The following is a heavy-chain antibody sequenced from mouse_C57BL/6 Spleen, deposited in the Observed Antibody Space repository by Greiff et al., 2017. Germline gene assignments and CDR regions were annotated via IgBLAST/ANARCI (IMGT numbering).Heavy chain of an antibody. Sequence: QVQLKQPGAELVRPGSSVKLSCKASGYTFTSYWLNWVKQRPIKGLEWIGNIDPSDSETHYTHKFKDKATLTVDKSSSTAYMQLSSLTSEDSAVYYCARTAMVISFDYWGQGTTLTVSS. CDR3: ARTAMVISFDY. D-gene: IGHD2-1*01. V-gene: IGHV1-52*01. CDR1: GYTFTSYW. J-gene: IGHJ2*01. CDR2: IDPSDSET.